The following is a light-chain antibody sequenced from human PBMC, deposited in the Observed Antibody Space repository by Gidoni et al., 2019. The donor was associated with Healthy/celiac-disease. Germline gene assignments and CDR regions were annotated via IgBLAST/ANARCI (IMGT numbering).Light chain of an antibody. V-gene: IGLV3-1*01. CDR3: QAWDSSTGRV. J-gene: IGLJ2*01. Sequence: SYELTQPHSVSVSPGQTASITCSGDKLGEKYACWYQQTPGQSPVLVIYQDSKRPSGIPERFSGSNSGNTATLTISGTQAMDEADYYCQAWDSSTGRVFGGGTKLTVL. CDR2: QDS. CDR1: KLGEKY.